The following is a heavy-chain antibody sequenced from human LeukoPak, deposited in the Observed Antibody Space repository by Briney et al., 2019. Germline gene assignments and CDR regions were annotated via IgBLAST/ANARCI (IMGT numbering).Heavy chain of an antibody. V-gene: IGHV4-39*01. CDR2: IYYSGST. CDR3: ASSPGAQYYFDY. J-gene: IGHJ4*02. D-gene: IGHD1-1*01. Sequence: PSETLSLTCTVSGGSISSYYWGWIRQPPGKGLEWIGSIYYSGSTYYNPSLKSRVTISVDTSKNQFSPKLSSVTAADTAVYYCASSPGAQYYFDYWGQGTLVTVSS. CDR1: GGSISSYY.